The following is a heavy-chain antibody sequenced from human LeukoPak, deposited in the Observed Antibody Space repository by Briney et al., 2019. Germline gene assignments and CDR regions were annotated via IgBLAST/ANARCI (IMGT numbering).Heavy chain of an antibody. CDR1: GGSIAVNHYY. CDR2: IHYSGST. Sequence: SETLSLTCSVSGGSIAVNHYYWGWIRQPPGKGLEWIGYIHYSGSTYYNPSLKSRVTISVDTSKNQFSLKLSSVTAADTAVYYCAGDYGSGSYLWGQGTLVTVSS. J-gene: IGHJ4*02. D-gene: IGHD3-10*01. CDR3: AGDYGSGSYL. V-gene: IGHV4-30-4*08.